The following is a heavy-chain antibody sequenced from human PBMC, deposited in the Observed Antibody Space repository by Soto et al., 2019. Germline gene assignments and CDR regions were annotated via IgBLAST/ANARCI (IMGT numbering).Heavy chain of an antibody. J-gene: IGHJ4*02. CDR2: ISYDGSNK. CDR3: ARDAIPKTYYDYVWGSYRSFAHRL. V-gene: IGHV3-30-3*01. D-gene: IGHD3-16*02. CDR1: GFNFSSYA. Sequence: AGGSLILSCAASGFNFSSYAMHWVRQATGKGLEWVAVISYDGSNKYYADSVKGRFTISRDNSKNTLYLQMNSLRAEDTAVYYCARDAIPKTYYDYVWGSYRSFAHRLWGQGTLVTVSS.